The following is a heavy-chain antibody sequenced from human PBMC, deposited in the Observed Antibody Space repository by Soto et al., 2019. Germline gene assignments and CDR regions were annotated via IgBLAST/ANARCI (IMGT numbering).Heavy chain of an antibody. CDR3: ARRYGRYFDF. Sequence: SETLSLTCTVSGGSISSGGYYWSWIRQHPGKGLEWIGYMYYSGSTYYNPSLKSRVTISVDTSKNQFSLKLSSVTAADTAVYYCARRYGRYFDFWGQGTLVTVSS. V-gene: IGHV4-31*03. J-gene: IGHJ4*02. CDR1: GGSISSGGYY. CDR2: MYYSGST. D-gene: IGHD4-17*01.